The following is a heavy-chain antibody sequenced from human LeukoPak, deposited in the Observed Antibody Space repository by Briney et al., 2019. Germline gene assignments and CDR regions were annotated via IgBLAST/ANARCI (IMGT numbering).Heavy chain of an antibody. Sequence: PGGSLRLSCAASGFTFSSYAVSWVRQAPGKGLEWVANIKQDGSEKYYVDSVKGRFTISRDNAKNSLYLQMSSLRAEDTAVYYCARDTYDSSGYYAHLDYWGQGTLVTVSS. CDR3: ARDTYDSSGYYAHLDY. CDR2: IKQDGSEK. V-gene: IGHV3-7*01. J-gene: IGHJ4*02. D-gene: IGHD3-22*01. CDR1: GFTFSSYA.